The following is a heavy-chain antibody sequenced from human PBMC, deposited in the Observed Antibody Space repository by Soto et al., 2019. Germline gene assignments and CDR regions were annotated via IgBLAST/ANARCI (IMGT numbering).Heavy chain of an antibody. J-gene: IGHJ5*02. D-gene: IGHD6-13*01. Sequence: GGSLRLSCAASGFTFSSYAMSWVRQAPGKGLEWVSAISGSGGSTYYADSVKGRFTISRDNSKNTLYLQMNSPRAEDTAVYYCAKVMGTRYSSSWYRGWFDPWGQGTLVTVSS. CDR2: ISGSGGST. V-gene: IGHV3-23*01. CDR1: GFTFSSYA. CDR3: AKVMGTRYSSSWYRGWFDP.